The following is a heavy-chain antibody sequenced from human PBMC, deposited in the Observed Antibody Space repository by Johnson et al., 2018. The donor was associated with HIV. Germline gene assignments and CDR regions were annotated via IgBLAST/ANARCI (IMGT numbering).Heavy chain of an antibody. J-gene: IGHJ3*02. V-gene: IGHV3-30-3*01. D-gene: IGHD3-22*01. CDR2: ISYDGSNK. CDR1: GFTFSSYA. Sequence: QVQLVESGGGVVQPGRSLRLSCADSGFTFSSYAMHWVRQAPGKGLEWVAVISYDGSNKYYADSVKGRFSISRDNAKHSLSLHMNSLRADDTAVYYCARDRGYWDAFDIWGQGTMVTVSS. CDR3: ARDRGYWDAFDI.